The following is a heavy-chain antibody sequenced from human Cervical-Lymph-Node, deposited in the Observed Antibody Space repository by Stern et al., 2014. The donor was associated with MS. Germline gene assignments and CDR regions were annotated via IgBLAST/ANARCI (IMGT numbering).Heavy chain of an antibody. D-gene: IGHD1-26*01. CDR2: IYPGDSDT. J-gene: IGHJ4*02. CDR3: AALVRGSYFY. V-gene: IGHV5-51*01. Sequence: EVQLVESGAEMKKPGESLKISCKGSGYSFTLYCIGWVRQMPGKGLEWMGIIYPGDSDTRYRPSFQGQVTISAAKSISTAYVQWSSLKASDTAMYYCAALVRGSYFYWGQGTLVTVSS. CDR1: GYSFTLYC.